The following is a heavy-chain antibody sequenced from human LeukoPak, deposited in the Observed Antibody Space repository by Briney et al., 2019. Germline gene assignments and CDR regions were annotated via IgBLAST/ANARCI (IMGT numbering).Heavy chain of an antibody. CDR2: IWYDGSNK. CDR1: GFTFSSYG. J-gene: IGHJ4*02. Sequence: HPGRSLRLSCAASGFTFSSYGMHWVRQAPGKGLEWVAVIWYDGSNKYYADPVKGRFTISRDNSKNTLYLQMNSLRAEGTAVYYCARGGYGHLDYWGQGTLVTVSS. D-gene: IGHD3-16*01. CDR3: ARGGYGHLDY. V-gene: IGHV3-33*01.